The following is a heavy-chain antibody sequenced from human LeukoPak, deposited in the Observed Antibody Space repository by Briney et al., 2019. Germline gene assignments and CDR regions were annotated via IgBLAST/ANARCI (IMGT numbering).Heavy chain of an antibody. J-gene: IGHJ6*02. Sequence: ASVKVSCKASGYTFTGYYMHWVRQAPGQGLEWMGWINPNSGGTNYAQKFQGRVTMTRDTSISTAYMELSRLRSDDTAVYYCARDYMVRGVRYDMDVWGQGTTVTVSS. V-gene: IGHV1-2*02. CDR2: INPNSGGT. CDR1: GYTFTGYY. CDR3: ARDYMVRGVRYDMDV. D-gene: IGHD3-10*01.